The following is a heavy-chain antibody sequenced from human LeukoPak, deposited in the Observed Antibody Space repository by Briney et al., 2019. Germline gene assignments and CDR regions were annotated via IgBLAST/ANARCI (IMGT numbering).Heavy chain of an antibody. Sequence: PGGPLRLSCAASGFTFSSYAMSWVRQAPGKGLEWVSAISGSGGSTYYADSVKGRFTISRDNSKNTLYLQMNSLRAEDTAVYYCAKGQQWLVLGYYWGQGTLVTVSS. CDR1: GFTFSSYA. V-gene: IGHV3-23*01. D-gene: IGHD6-19*01. J-gene: IGHJ4*02. CDR3: AKGQQWLVLGYY. CDR2: ISGSGGST.